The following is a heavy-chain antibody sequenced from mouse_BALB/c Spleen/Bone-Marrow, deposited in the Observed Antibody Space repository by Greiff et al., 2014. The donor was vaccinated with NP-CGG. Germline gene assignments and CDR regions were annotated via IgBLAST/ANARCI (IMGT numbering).Heavy chain of an antibody. D-gene: IGHD3-1*01. J-gene: IGHJ2*01. CDR3: TTLARNKFDY. CDR1: GYTFSNYW. Sequence: VQLQQSGTVLARPGAAVKMSCKASGYTFSNYWMHCVKQRPGQGLEWIGTIYPGNSDTTYNQKFKGKATLTAVTSTSTAYMELSSLTNEDSAVYYCTTLARNKFDYWGQGTTLTVSS. CDR2: IYPGNSDT. V-gene: IGHV1-5*01.